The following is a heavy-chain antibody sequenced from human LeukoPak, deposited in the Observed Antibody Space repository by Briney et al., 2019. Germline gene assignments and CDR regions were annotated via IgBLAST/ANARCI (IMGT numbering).Heavy chain of an antibody. CDR2: IRYDGSNK. CDR1: GFTFSSYG. D-gene: IGHD4-17*01. V-gene: IGHV3-30*02. Sequence: GGSLRLSCAASGFTFSSYGMHWVRQAPGKGLEWVAFIRYDGSNKYYADSVKGRFTISRDNAKNSLYLQMNSLRAEDTAVYYCARASDRGDYRNWFDPWGQGTLVTVSS. CDR3: ARASDRGDYRNWFDP. J-gene: IGHJ5*02.